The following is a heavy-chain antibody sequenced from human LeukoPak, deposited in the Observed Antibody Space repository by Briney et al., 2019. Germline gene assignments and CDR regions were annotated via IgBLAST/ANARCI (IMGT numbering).Heavy chain of an antibody. CDR1: GFIFSSYE. D-gene: IGHD2-2*01. CDR3: ASGRYCSSTRCSFDY. J-gene: IGHJ4*02. V-gene: IGHV3-21*01. CDR2: ISGSSSYI. Sequence: PGGSLRLSCAASGFIFSSYEMNWVRQAPGKGLEWVSSISGSSSYIYYADSVKGRFTISRDNAKNSLYLQMNSLRAEDTAVYYCASGRYCSSTRCSFDYWGQGTLVTASS.